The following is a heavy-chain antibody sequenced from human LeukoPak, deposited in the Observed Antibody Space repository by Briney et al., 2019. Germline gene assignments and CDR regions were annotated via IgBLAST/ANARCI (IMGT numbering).Heavy chain of an antibody. D-gene: IGHD2-2*01. CDR3: ARGVGYCSSTSCYEWAVDY. V-gene: IGHV4-39*01. CDR1: GGSISSSSYY. Sequence: SETLSLTCTVSGGSISSSSYYWGWIRQPPGKGLEWIGSIYYSGSTYYSPSLKSRVTISVDTSKNQFSLKLSSVTAADTAVYYCARGVGYCSSTSCYEWAVDYWGQGTLVTVSS. J-gene: IGHJ4*02. CDR2: IYYSGST.